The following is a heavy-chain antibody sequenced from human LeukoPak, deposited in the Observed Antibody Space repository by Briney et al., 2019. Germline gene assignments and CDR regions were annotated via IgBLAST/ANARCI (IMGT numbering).Heavy chain of an antibody. CDR1: GYTFTGYD. CDR2: MNPNSGNT. D-gene: IGHD2-15*01. CDR3: ARKGRVVAATKYNWFDP. J-gene: IGHJ5*02. Sequence: ASVKVSCKASGYTFTGYDINWVRQATGQGLEWMGWMNPNSGNTGYAQKFQGRVTMTRNTSISTAYMELSSLRSEDTAVYYCARKGRVVAATKYNWFDPWGQGTLVTVSS. V-gene: IGHV1-8*01.